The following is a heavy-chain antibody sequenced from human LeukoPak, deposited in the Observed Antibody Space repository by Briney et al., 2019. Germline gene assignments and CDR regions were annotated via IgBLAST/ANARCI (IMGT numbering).Heavy chain of an antibody. Sequence: GGSLRLSCAASGFTFSSYSMNWVRQAPGKGLEWVSSISSSSSYIYYADSVKGRFTISRDNAKNSLYLQMNSLRAEDTAVYYCARELLDYYGSGASSPGWGQGTLVTVSS. J-gene: IGHJ4*02. CDR1: GFTFSSYS. CDR3: ARELLDYYGSGASSPG. D-gene: IGHD3-10*01. CDR2: ISSSSSYI. V-gene: IGHV3-21*01.